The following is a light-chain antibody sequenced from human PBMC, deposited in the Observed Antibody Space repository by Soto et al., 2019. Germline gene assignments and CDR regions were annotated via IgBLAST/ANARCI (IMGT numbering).Light chain of an antibody. CDR3: QQYGSSPPIT. CDR2: DAS. CDR1: QSVSSSY. V-gene: IGKV3-20*01. J-gene: IGKJ5*01. Sequence: ETVLTQSPGTLSLSPWDRATLSCRASQSVSSSYLAWYQQKPGQAPRLLIYDASRRATGIPDRFSGSGSGTDFTLTISRLEPEDFAVYYCQQYGSSPPITFGQGTRLEIK.